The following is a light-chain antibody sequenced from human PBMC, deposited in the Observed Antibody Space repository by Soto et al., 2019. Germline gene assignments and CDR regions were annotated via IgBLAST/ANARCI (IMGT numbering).Light chain of an antibody. CDR3: QQRASWPPSRP. J-gene: IGKJ4*01. CDR2: DAS. Sequence: EIVLTQSPATVSLSPGERATLSCRASQSIGTYLAWYQQKPGLAPRLLFYDASKRAPGIPATFSGSESGTDFTLTISILEPGDFAVYYCQQRASWPPSRPFGGGTRVEIQ. CDR1: QSIGTY. V-gene: IGKV3-11*01.